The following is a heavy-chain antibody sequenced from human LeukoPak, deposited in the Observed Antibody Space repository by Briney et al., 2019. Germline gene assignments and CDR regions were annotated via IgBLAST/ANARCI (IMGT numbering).Heavy chain of an antibody. V-gene: IGHV4-39*07. Sequence: SETLSLTCTVSGGSISSSSYYWGWIRQPPGKGLEWIGSIYYSGSTYYNPSLKSRVTISVDTSKNQFSLKLSSVTAADTAVYYCARGPKKVLLIKVGNYFDYWGQGTLVTVSS. D-gene: IGHD3-16*01. CDR1: GGSISSSSYY. CDR2: IYYSGST. J-gene: IGHJ4*02. CDR3: ARGPKKVLLIKVGNYFDY.